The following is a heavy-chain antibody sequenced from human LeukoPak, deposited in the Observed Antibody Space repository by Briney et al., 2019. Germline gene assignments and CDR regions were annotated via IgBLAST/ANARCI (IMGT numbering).Heavy chain of an antibody. CDR3: AREKENTQEGGYYMAV. CDR2: ISSSGSTI. D-gene: IGHD2-15*01. CDR1: GFTFSAYY. Sequence: AGGSLRLSCAASGFTFSAYYMSWIRQAPGKGLEWVSDISSSGSTIYYADSVKGRFTISRDNAKNSLYLQMNSLRAEDTAVYYCAREKENTQEGGYYMAVWGKGTTVTVSS. V-gene: IGHV3-11*01. J-gene: IGHJ6*03.